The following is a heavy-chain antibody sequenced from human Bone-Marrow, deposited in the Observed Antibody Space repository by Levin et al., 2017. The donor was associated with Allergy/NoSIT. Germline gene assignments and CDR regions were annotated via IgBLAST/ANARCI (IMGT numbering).Heavy chain of an antibody. D-gene: IGHD3-3*01. J-gene: IGHJ3*02. CDR3: ARGITVFGVVLAVNDSFDI. V-gene: IGHV4-31*02. CDR1: GGSISSGVYF. Sequence: SQTLSLTCTVSGGSISSGVYFWSWIRQLPGKGLEWIGYVSYSGITFYNQSLKSRIAISADTSKNLFSLNLSSVTAADTAVYYCARGITVFGVVLAVNDSFDIWGQGTMVTGSS. CDR2: VSYSGIT.